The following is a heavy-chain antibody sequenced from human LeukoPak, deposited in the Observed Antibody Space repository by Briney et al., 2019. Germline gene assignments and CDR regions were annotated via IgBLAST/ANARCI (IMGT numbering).Heavy chain of an antibody. CDR2: ISYDGSNK. CDR1: GFTFSDYG. J-gene: IGHJ1*01. Sequence: PGGSLRLSCAASGFTFSDYGMHWVRQAPGMGLEWVAYISYDGSNKKYADSVKGRFTISRDNSKNTLYLQMNSLRAEDTAVFYCAKVGSGNYPQYFQHWGQGTLVTVSS. CDR3: AKVGSGNYPQYFQH. D-gene: IGHD3-10*01. V-gene: IGHV3-30*18.